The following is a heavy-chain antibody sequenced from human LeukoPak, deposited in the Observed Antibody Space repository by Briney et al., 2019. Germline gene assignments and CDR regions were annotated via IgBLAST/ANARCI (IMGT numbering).Heavy chain of an antibody. CDR3: ARAVRNYYDSSGIHWYFDL. J-gene: IGHJ2*01. D-gene: IGHD3-22*01. Sequence: PGRCLRLAWAAAGFTVDDYGISWVRQAPGKGLECVSGINWNGGRTGYADSVKGRFTISRDNAKNSLYLQMNSLRAEDTALYYCARAVRNYYDSSGIHWYFDLWGRGTLVTVSS. CDR1: GFTVDDYG. CDR2: INWNGGRT. V-gene: IGHV3-20*04.